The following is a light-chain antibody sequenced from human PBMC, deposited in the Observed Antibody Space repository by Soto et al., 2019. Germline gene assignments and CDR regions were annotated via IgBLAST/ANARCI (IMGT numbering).Light chain of an antibody. CDR3: CSYTTSTTYV. CDR1: VSDVGGYDS. V-gene: IGLV2-14*03. CDR2: GVN. Sequence: QSVLTQPASVSGSPGQSITLSCTGTVSDVGGYDSVSWYQQHPGRAPKLIIYGVNNRPSGVSNRFSASKSTDTASLTISGLQAEDEANYYCCSYTTSTTYVFGTGTKVTVL. J-gene: IGLJ1*01.